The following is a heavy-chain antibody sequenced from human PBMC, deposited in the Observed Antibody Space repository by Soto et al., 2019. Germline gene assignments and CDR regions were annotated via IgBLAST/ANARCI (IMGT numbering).Heavy chain of an antibody. CDR2: IYYSGST. V-gene: IGHV4-30-4*01. D-gene: IGHD4-17*01. CDR3: ARAPYGRWWFDP. Sequence: PSETLSLTCTVSGGSISSGDYYWSWIRQPPGKGLEWIGYIYYSGSTYYNPSVKSRVTISVDTSKNQFSLKLSSVTAADTAVYYCARAPYGRWWFDPWGQGTLVTVSS. J-gene: IGHJ5*02. CDR1: GGSISSGDYY.